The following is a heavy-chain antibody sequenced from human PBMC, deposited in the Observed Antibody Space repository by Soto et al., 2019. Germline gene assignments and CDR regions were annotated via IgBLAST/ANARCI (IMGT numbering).Heavy chain of an antibody. CDR1: GVTFSSYA. CDR2: IVPGCGNA. J-gene: IGHJ6*02. Sequence: QVQLVQSGAEVKKAGSSVKVSCKASGVTFSSYAISWVRQAPGPGLEWMGGIVPGCGNANYAQKLQGRDTISADKSTSTAYMELSSLRSEDTSVYYCARDCDFCSCYGPNGMDVWGQGTTVTVSS. D-gene: IGHD3-3*01. V-gene: IGHV1-69*14. CDR3: ARDCDFCSCYGPNGMDV.